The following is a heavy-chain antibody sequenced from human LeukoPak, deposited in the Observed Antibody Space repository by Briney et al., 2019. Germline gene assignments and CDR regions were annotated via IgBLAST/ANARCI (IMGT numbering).Heavy chain of an antibody. CDR3: ARRIVGAKGPIDY. Sequence: SETLSLTCAVYGGSFSGYYWSWIRQPPGKGLEWIGEINHSGSTYYNPSLKSRVTISVDTSKNQFSLKLSSVTAADTAVYYCARRIVGAKGPIDYWGQGTLVTVSS. CDR2: INHSGST. D-gene: IGHD1-26*01. V-gene: IGHV4-34*01. CDR1: GGSFSGYY. J-gene: IGHJ4*02.